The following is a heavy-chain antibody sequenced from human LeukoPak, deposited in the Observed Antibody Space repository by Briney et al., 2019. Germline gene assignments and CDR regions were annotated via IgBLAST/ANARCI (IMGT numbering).Heavy chain of an antibody. CDR2: LNQDGSEK. J-gene: IGHJ4*02. CDR1: GFTFSSYW. CDR3: AISSSPRGGTDC. D-gene: IGHD6-6*01. V-gene: IGHV3-7*01. Sequence: GGSLRLSCAASGFTFSSYWMSWVRQAPGKGLEWVANLNQDGSEKYYMDSVKGRFTISRDNAKNSVYLQMNSLRAEDTAVYYCAISSSPRGGTDCWGQGNLVTVSS.